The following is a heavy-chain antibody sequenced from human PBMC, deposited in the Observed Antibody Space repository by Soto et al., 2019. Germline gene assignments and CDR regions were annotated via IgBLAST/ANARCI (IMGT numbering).Heavy chain of an antibody. CDR1: GGTFSTSA. Sequence: QVQLMQSGAEVEKPGSSVKVSCKASGGTFSTSAISWVRQAPGEGLEWVGGIMPVFATPDYAQKFQGRVTISADESTTTAYLELTSLTTDDTAVYYCARDKDRQQLVWNYYYILDVWGQGNAITVSS. V-gene: IGHV1-69*12. D-gene: IGHD1-1*01. CDR2: IMPVFATP. CDR3: ARDKDRQQLVWNYYYILDV. J-gene: IGHJ6*02.